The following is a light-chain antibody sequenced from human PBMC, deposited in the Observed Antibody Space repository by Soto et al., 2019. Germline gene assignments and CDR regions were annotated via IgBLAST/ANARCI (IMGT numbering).Light chain of an antibody. J-gene: IGKJ1*01. CDR2: DAS. V-gene: IGKV1-5*01. Sequence: DIQMTQSPSTLSASIGDRVTITCRASQSITNRLAWYQQKPGKVPKVLIYDASTLETGVPSSLSGSLSGTEFSLTISSLLPDDLATYCCHYYGGMWAFGQGTKV. CDR1: QSITNR. CDR3: HYYGGMWA.